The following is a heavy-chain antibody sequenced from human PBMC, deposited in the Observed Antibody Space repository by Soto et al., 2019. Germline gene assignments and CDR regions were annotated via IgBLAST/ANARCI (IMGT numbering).Heavy chain of an antibody. D-gene: IGHD1-1*01. CDR1: RFTFRNFA. V-gene: IGHV3-23*01. CDR2: IGVTEGST. Sequence: PGGSLRLSCEASRFTFRNFAMSWVRQSPGKGLEWISTIGVTEGSTYYTGSVRGRFTISRDNSKNTLYLQMNSLRVEDTALYYCAKVMYTWNDVAAFDSWGQGTLVTVSS. CDR3: AKVMYTWNDVAAFDS. J-gene: IGHJ4*02.